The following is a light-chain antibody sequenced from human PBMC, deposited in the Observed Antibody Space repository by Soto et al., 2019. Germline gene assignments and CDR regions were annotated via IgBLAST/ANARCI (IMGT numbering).Light chain of an antibody. V-gene: IGKV3-20*01. CDR2: GAS. CDR3: QQYGYSQT. J-gene: IGKJ1*01. CDR1: QSVSSNY. Sequence: EIVLTQSPGTLSLSPGERATLSCRASQSVSSNYFAWYQQKPEQAPRLLIYGASSRASGIPDRCTGSGCRAVSTLTISRQEAEDFTVYYWQQYGYSQTFGQGTTVEV.